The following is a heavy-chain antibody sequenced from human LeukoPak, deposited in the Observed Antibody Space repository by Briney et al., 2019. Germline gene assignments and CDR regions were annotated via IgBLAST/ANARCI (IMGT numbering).Heavy chain of an antibody. CDR1: GYTFTSYD. D-gene: IGHD2-15*01. V-gene: IGHV1-8*01. CDR2: MNPNSGNT. Sequence: ASVKVSCKASGYTFTSYDINWVRQATGQGLEWMGWMNPNSGNTGYAQKFQGRVTMTRDTSISTAYMELSRLRSDDTAVYYCAREGCSGGSCYTPDYWGQGTLVTVSS. CDR3: AREGCSGGSCYTPDY. J-gene: IGHJ4*02.